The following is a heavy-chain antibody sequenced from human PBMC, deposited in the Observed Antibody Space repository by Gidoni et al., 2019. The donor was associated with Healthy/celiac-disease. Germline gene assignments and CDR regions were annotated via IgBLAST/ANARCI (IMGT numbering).Heavy chain of an antibody. Sequence: EVQLVESGGGLVKPGGSLRLSCAASGFTFSSYSMTWVRQAPGKGLEGVSSISSSSIYIYYADSVKGRFTISRDNAKNSLYLQMNSLRAEDTAVYYCARELRACSSTSCSWGHYFDYWGQGTLVTVSS. CDR3: ARELRACSSTSCSWGHYFDY. V-gene: IGHV3-21*01. J-gene: IGHJ4*02. D-gene: IGHD2-2*01. CDR2: ISSSSIYI. CDR1: GFTFSSYS.